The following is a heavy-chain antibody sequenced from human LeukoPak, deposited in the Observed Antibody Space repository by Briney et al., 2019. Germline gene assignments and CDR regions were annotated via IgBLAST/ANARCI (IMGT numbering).Heavy chain of an antibody. V-gene: IGHV4-30-4*01. CDR1: GGSISSGDYY. CDR3: ARSGPGYYYGPGSYYIPYYFDY. Sequence: RSSQTLSLTCTVSGGSISSGDYYWSWIRQPPGKGLEWIGYIYYSGSTYYNPSLKSRVTISVDTSKNQFSLKLSSVTAADTAVYYCARSGPGYYYGPGSYYIPYYFDYWGQGTLVTVSS. CDR2: IYYSGST. J-gene: IGHJ4*02. D-gene: IGHD3-10*01.